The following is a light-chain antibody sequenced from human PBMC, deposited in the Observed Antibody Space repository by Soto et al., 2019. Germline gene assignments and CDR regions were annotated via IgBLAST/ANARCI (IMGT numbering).Light chain of an antibody. CDR3: QQSYSTPPWS. J-gene: IGKJ1*01. CDR1: QSISSY. CDR2: AAS. Sequence: DIQMTQSPSSLSASVGDRVTIACRASQSISSYLNWYQQKPGRAPKLLIYAASSLQSGVPSRFSGSGSGTDFTLTISSLQTEDSATYYCQQSYSTPPWSFGQGTKVEI. V-gene: IGKV1-39*01.